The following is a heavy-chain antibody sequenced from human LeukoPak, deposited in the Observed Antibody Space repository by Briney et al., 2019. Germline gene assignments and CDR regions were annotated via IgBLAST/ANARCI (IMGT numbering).Heavy chain of an antibody. V-gene: IGHV4-4*07. CDR1: GDFSDIDY. Sequence: SETLSLTCSVSGDFSDIDYLSWLRQPAGKGLEWIGRIYTGGSTNYNPSLKTRVSMSLDKSKKEVSLNLTSVTAADTAVYYCARGGSKKQLNDAFDIWGQGTMVTVSS. CDR2: IYTGGST. D-gene: IGHD6-6*01. CDR3: ARGGSKKQLNDAFDI. J-gene: IGHJ3*02.